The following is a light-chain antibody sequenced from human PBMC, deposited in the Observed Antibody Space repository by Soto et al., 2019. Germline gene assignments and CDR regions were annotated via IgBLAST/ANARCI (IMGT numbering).Light chain of an antibody. Sequence: QSSLTQPSSVSRSPGQSITISCTGTSSDVGGYNYVSWYQQHPGKAPKLMIYDVSNRPSGVSNRFSCSKSGNTASLTISGLQAEDEADYYCSSYTSSSTLVVFGGGTKVTVL. CDR1: SSDVGGYNY. V-gene: IGLV2-14*01. CDR2: DVS. CDR3: SSYTSSSTLVV. J-gene: IGLJ2*01.